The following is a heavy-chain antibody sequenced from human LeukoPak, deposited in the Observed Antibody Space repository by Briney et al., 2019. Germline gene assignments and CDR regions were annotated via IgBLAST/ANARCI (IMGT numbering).Heavy chain of an antibody. Sequence: SETLSLTCTVSGGSISSYYWSWIRQPPGKGLEWIGYIYYSGSTNYNPSLKSRVTISVDTSKNQFSLKLSSVTAADTAVYYCARGWYYYGSGSYYNPYYYYMDVWGKGTTVTISS. CDR3: ARGWYYYGSGSYYNPYYYYMDV. CDR2: IYYSGST. D-gene: IGHD3-10*01. J-gene: IGHJ6*03. CDR1: GGSISSYY. V-gene: IGHV4-59*01.